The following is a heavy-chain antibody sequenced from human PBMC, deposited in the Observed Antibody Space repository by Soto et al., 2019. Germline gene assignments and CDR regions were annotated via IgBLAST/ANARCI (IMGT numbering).Heavy chain of an antibody. J-gene: IGHJ3*02. CDR1: GVSISSYY. CDR2: IYYSGST. Sequence: PSETLSLTCTVSGVSISSYYWSWIRQPPGKGLEWIGYIYYSGSTNYNPSLKSRVTISVDTSKNQFSLKLSSVTAADTAVYYCARRYGLSAFDIWGQGTMVTVSS. D-gene: IGHD3-10*01. CDR3: ARRYGLSAFDI. V-gene: IGHV4-59*08.